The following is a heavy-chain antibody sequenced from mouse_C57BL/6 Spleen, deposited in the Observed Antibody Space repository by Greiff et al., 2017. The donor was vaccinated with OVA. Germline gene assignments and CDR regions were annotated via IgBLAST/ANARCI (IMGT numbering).Heavy chain of an antibody. J-gene: IGHJ3*01. CDR2: IWSGGST. D-gene: IGHD2-3*01. CDR3: ATYDGYYWFAY. Sequence: QVQLQQSGPGLVQPSHSLSITCTVSGFSLTSYGVHWVRQSPGKGLEWLGVIWSGGSTDYNAAFMSRLSITKDTSKSQVYFKMTSLQADDTAIYYCATYDGYYWFAYWGQGTLVTVSA. V-gene: IGHV2-5*01. CDR1: GFSLTSYG.